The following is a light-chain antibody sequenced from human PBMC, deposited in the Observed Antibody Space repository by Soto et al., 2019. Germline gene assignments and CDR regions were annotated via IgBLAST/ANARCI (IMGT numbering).Light chain of an antibody. CDR1: QSIYTY. CDR3: QQSYSNTLS. Sequence: DIPLTQSPSSLYASVGDRVTINCRASQSIYTYLNWFQLKPGKGPKLLIFASSTLQSGVPSRFSGSGSGADVSLTSSSLQPEDFATYYCQQSYSNTLSFGGGTRV. CDR2: ASS. J-gene: IGKJ4*01. V-gene: IGKV1-39*01.